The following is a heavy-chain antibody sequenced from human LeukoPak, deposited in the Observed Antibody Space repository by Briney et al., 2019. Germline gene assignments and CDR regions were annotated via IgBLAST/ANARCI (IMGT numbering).Heavy chain of an antibody. J-gene: IGHJ4*02. CDR1: GFTFSSYG. D-gene: IGHD6-19*01. Sequence: PGGSLRLSCAASGFTFSSYGMPWVRQAPGKGLEWVAFIRYDGSNKYYADSVKGRFTISRDNSKNTLYLQMNSLRAEDTAVYYCAKDYPASVYSSGWYGSAFDYWGQGTLVTVSS. CDR3: AKDYPASVYSSGWYGSAFDY. V-gene: IGHV3-30*02. CDR2: IRYDGSNK.